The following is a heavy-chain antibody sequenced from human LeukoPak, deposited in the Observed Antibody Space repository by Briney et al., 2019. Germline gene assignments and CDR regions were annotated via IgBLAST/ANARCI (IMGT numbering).Heavy chain of an antibody. CDR1: GFTFSIYG. CDR3: AKDRAGAFDY. Sequence: PGGSLRLSCAASGFTFSIYGMHWVRQAPGKGLEWVAVISYDGSNKYYADSVKGRFTISRDNSKNTLYLQMNSLRAEDTAVYYCAKDRAGAFDYWGQGTLVTVSS. V-gene: IGHV3-30*18. J-gene: IGHJ4*02. CDR2: ISYDGSNK. D-gene: IGHD6-13*01.